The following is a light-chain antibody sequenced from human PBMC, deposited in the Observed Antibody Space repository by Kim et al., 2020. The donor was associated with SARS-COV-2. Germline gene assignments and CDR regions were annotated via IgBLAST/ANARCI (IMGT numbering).Light chain of an antibody. J-gene: IGLJ3*02. CDR2: YDI. V-gene: IGLV3-21*04. CDR1: NIGSKS. CDR3: QVWDTGSGV. Sequence: SYELTQPPSVSVAPGKTARITCGGNNIGSKSVHWYQQRPGQAPVLVIYYDIDRPSGIPERFSGSNSGNTATLTISRVEAGDEADYFCQVWDTGSGVFGGG.